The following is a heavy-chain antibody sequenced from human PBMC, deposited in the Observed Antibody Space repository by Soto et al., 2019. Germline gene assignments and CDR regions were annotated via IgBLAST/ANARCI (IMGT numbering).Heavy chain of an antibody. J-gene: IGHJ4*02. CDR1: GFTFSDYY. D-gene: IGHD3-22*01. Sequence: GGSLRLSCAASGFTFSDYYMSWIRQAPGKGLEWVSYISSSGSTIYYADSVKGRFTISRDNSKNTLYLQMNSLRAEDTAVYYCARDAFDYDSSGSPLDYWGQGTLVTVSS. CDR2: ISSSGSTI. V-gene: IGHV3-11*04. CDR3: ARDAFDYDSSGSPLDY.